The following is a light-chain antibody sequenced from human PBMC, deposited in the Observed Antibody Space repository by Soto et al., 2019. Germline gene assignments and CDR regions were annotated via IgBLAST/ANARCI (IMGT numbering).Light chain of an antibody. Sequence: DIKMSQSPSTLSATVGDRLTITCRASQSISSWLAWYQQKPGKPPKLLIYKASTLKSGVPSRFSGSGSGTEFTLTISSLQPDDFATYYCQHYNSYSEAFGQGT. CDR3: QHYNSYSEA. CDR2: KAS. J-gene: IGKJ1*01. V-gene: IGKV1-5*03. CDR1: QSISSW.